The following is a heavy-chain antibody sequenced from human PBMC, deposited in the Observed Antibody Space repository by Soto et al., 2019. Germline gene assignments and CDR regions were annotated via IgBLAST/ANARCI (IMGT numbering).Heavy chain of an antibody. J-gene: IGHJ5*01. CDR3: ARHGYRASGFYNWFDS. D-gene: IGHD6-19*01. CDR1: SDSITSSNDY. CDR2: IHYTGTA. V-gene: IGHV4-39*01. Sequence: LQLQESGPGLVKPSETLSLTCTVSSDSITSSNDYWGWVRQPPGKGLVWIGSIHYTGTAYYNPSLNSRVTIFVDTSNTQFSLRLSSVTAADTAMYHCARHGYRASGFYNWFDSWGQGTLVSVSS.